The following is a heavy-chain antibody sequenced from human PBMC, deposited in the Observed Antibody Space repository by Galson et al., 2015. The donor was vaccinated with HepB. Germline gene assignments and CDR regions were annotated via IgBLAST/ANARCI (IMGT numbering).Heavy chain of an antibody. V-gene: IGHV3-33*01. D-gene: IGHD2-21*01. CDR3: ARGLGHYSSLDF. CDR1: GLSFPSPG. J-gene: IGHJ4*01. Sequence: SLRLSCAASGLSFPSPGMHWVRQAAGKGLEWVALIWFDGSKKYYVDSVKDRFTFSRDNSKNIVYLEMNSLRVEDTAVYFCARGLGHYSSLDFWGHGIVVTVTS. CDR2: IWFDGSKK.